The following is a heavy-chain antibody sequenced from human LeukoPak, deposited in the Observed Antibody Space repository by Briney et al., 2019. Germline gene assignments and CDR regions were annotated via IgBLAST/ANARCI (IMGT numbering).Heavy chain of an antibody. D-gene: IGHD5-18*01. J-gene: IGHJ4*02. V-gene: IGHV1-8*01. CDR1: GYTFTSYD. CDR2: MNPKRGNT. CDR3: ARVVGYSYGLGY. Sequence: ASVKVSCKAPGYTFTSYDINCVREATGQGLEWMGWMNPKRGNTGYAHKFQGRVTMTRNTSRSTAYMELSSLRSEDTAVYYCARVVGYSYGLGYWGQGTLVPVSS.